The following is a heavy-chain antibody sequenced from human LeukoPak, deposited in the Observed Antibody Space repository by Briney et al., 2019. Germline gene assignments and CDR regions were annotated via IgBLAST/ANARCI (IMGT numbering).Heavy chain of an antibody. CDR3: ARGGYSGTEKPNDY. J-gene: IGHJ4*02. V-gene: IGHV1-2*02. D-gene: IGHD1-26*01. CDR2: INPNSGGT. CDR1: GYTFTVYY. Sequence: GASVKVSCKASGYTFTVYYMHWVRQAPGQGLEWMGWINPNSGGTNYAQKFQGRVTMTRDTSISTAYMELSSLRSDDTAVYYCARGGYSGTEKPNDYWGQGTLVTVSS.